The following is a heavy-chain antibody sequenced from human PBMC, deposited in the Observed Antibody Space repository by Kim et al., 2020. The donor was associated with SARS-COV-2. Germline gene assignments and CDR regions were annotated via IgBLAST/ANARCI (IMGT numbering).Heavy chain of an antibody. Sequence: GGSLRLSCAASGFTFSSYEMNWVRQAPGKGLEWVSYISSSGSTIYYADSVKGRFTISRDNAKNSLYLQMNSLRAEDTAVYYCARIRGVIVVVVAATALTGSYGMDVWGQGTTVTVSS. D-gene: IGHD2-15*01. V-gene: IGHV3-48*03. CDR3: ARIRGVIVVVVAATALTGSYGMDV. CDR2: ISSSGSTI. J-gene: IGHJ6*02. CDR1: GFTFSSYE.